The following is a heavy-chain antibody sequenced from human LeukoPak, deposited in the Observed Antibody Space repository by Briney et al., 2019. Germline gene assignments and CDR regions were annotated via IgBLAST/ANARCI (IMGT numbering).Heavy chain of an antibody. CDR2: IYSSGST. D-gene: IGHD6-6*01. V-gene: IGHV4-39*07. J-gene: IGHJ4*02. CDR3: VRDPSPSGPSDY. Sequence: PSETLSLTCTVSGDSISSSDYYWGWIRQPPGKGLEWIASIYSSGSTYYNPSLKSRVTISVDTSNNPFSLNLSSVAAADTAVYYCVRDPSPSGPSDYWGQGTLVTVSS. CDR1: GDSISSSDYY.